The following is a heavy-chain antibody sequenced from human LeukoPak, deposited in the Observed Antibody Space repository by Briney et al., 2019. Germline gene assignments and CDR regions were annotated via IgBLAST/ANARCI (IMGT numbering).Heavy chain of an antibody. Sequence: GETLRLSCAASGFTFITSAMSWVRQAPGKGPEWVSAISGSGDRTYYADSVKGRFTVSRDTSKNTLFLQLNSLRAEDTAVYYCAKLLRGVVVPYYDCWGQGTLVTVSS. CDR1: GFTFITSA. CDR2: ISGSGDRT. V-gene: IGHV3-23*01. J-gene: IGHJ4*02. D-gene: IGHD3-10*01. CDR3: AKLLRGVVVPYYDC.